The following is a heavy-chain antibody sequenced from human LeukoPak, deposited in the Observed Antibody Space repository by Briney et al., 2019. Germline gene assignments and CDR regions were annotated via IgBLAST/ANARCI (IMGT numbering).Heavy chain of an antibody. CDR2: INPSGGST. CDR1: GYTFTSYY. CDR3: ARGHDYVWGSYRPFDY. J-gene: IGHJ4*02. V-gene: IGHV1-46*01. D-gene: IGHD3-16*02. Sequence: GASVKVSCKASGYTFTSYYMHWVRQAPGQGLEWMGIINPSGGSTSYAQKFQGRVTMTRDTSTSTVYMELSCLRSEDTAVYYCARGHDYVWGSYRPFDYWGQGTLVTVSS.